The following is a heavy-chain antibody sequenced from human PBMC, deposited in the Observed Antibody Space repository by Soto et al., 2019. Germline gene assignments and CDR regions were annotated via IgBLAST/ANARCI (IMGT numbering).Heavy chain of an antibody. CDR2: ISYDGSNK. D-gene: IGHD2-21*02. CDR1: GFTFSSYA. Sequence: QVQLLESGGGVVQPGRSLRLSCAASGFTFSSYAMHWVRQAPGKGLEWVAVISYDGSNKYYADSVKGRFTISRDNSKNTLYLQKGSRRPEDTAVYYCARDRGAYCGGDCYFDYWGQGTLVTVSS. CDR3: ARDRGAYCGGDCYFDY. J-gene: IGHJ4*02. V-gene: IGHV3-30*04.